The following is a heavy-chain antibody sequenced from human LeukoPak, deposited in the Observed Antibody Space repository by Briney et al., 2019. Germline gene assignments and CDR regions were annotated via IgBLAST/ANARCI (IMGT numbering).Heavy chain of an antibody. J-gene: IGHJ5*02. D-gene: IGHD1-1*01. CDR3: ARGPITEDGTFHSPNA. V-gene: IGHV4-34*01. CDR2: ITERGIT. Sequence: ASETLSLTCAVSGVSFSDHYWSWIRQSPGKGLEWIGEITERGITNYNPSLKSRVTISRDTSKNHFSLKVSSLAGRGTGVYYRARGPITEDGTFHSPNAWGQGTLVTVSS. CDR1: GVSFSDHY.